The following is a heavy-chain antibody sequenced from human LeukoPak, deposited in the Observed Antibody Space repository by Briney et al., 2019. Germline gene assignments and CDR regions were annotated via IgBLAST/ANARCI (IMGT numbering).Heavy chain of an antibody. CDR3: ARGLHSWDTLYYYGMDV. CDR1: GGSISSGDYY. J-gene: IGHJ6*02. Sequence: TPSQTLSLTCTVSGGSISSGDYYWSWIRQPPGKGLEWIGEINHSGSTNYNPSLKSRVTISVDTSKNQFSLKLSSVTAADTAVYYCARGLHSWDTLYYYGMDVWGQGTTVTVSS. D-gene: IGHD5-18*01. CDR2: INHSGST. V-gene: IGHV4-30-4*08.